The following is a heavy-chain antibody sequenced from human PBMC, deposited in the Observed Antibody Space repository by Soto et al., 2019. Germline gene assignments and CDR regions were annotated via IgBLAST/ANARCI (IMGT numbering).Heavy chain of an antibody. CDR1: GFTFSSYS. CDR2: ISSSSSTI. CDR3: ARDSEPLRYFDWLFPFDY. J-gene: IGHJ4*02. D-gene: IGHD3-9*01. V-gene: IGHV3-48*01. Sequence: GGSLTLTCAASGFTFSSYSMNWVRPAPGQGLEWVSYISSSSSTIYYADSVKGRFTISRDNAKNSLYLQMNSLRAEDTAVYYRARDSEPLRYFDWLFPFDYWGQGTLVTVSS.